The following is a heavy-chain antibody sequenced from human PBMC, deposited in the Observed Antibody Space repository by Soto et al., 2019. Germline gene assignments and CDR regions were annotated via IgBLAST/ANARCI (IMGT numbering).Heavy chain of an antibody. V-gene: IGHV3-7*01. Sequence: GSLRLSCAGSGFTFSSYWMSWVRQAPGKGLEWVANIKQDGSEKYYVDSVRGRFTISRDNAKNSLYLQMNNLRAEDTAMYYCARVVQLTPTYYHYYMDVWGKGTTVTVSS. J-gene: IGHJ6*03. CDR1: GFTFSSYW. CDR3: ARVVQLTPTYYHYYMDV. D-gene: IGHD2-2*01. CDR2: IKQDGSEK.